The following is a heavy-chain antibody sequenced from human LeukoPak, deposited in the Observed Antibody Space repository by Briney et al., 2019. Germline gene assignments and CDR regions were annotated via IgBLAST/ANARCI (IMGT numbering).Heavy chain of an antibody. V-gene: IGHV3-20*04. J-gene: IGHJ6*02. CDR1: GFTFDDYG. CDR3: ARGAPSHYDFWSGYLHYYYYYGMDV. D-gene: IGHD3-3*01. Sequence: GGSLRLSCAASGFTFDDYGMSWVRQAPGKGLEWVSDINWNGGSTGYADSVKGRFTISRDNSKNTLYLQMNSLRAEDTAVYYCARGAPSHYDFWSGYLHYYYYYGMDVWGQGTTVTVSS. CDR2: INWNGGST.